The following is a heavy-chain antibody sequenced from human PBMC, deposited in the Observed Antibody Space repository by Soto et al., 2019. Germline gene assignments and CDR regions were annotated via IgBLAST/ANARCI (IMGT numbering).Heavy chain of an antibody. CDR1: GGSISSGGYY. J-gene: IGHJ4*02. V-gene: IGHV4-31*03. CDR3: ARTSCSGGSCYKIDY. CDR2: IYYSGST. D-gene: IGHD2-15*01. Sequence: QVQLQESGPGLVKPSQTLSLTCTVSGGSISSGGYYWSWIRQHPGKGREWIGYIYYSGSTYYNPSLKSRVTISVDTSKNQFSLKLSSVTAADTAVYYCARTSCSGGSCYKIDYWGQGTLVTVSS.